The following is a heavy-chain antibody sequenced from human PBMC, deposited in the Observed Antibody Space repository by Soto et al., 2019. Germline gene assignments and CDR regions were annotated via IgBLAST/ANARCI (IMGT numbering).Heavy chain of an antibody. CDR3: AKGHLAYCGGDCQLFDY. CDR2: ISYDGSNK. D-gene: IGHD2-21*02. J-gene: IGHJ4*02. CDR1: GFTFSSYG. V-gene: IGHV3-30*18. Sequence: QVQLVESGGGVVQPGRSLRLSCAASGFTFSSYGMHWVRQAPGKGLEWVAVISYDGSNKYYADSVKGRFTISRDNSKNTLYLQMNSLRAEDTAVYYCAKGHLAYCGGDCQLFDYWGQGTLVTVSS.